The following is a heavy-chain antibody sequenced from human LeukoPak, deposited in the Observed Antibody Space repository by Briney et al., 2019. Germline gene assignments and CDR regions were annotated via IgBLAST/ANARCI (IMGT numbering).Heavy chain of an antibody. J-gene: IGHJ4*02. CDR2: FDPKDGET. Sequence: AASVKVSCKVSGYTLTELSMHWVRQAPGKGLEWMGGFDPKDGETIYAQKFQGRVTMTEDTSTDTAYVELSSLRSEDTAVYYCATVAVAGTSWVYFDYWGQGTLVTVSS. CDR1: GYTLTELS. CDR3: ATVAVAGTSWVYFDY. D-gene: IGHD6-19*01. V-gene: IGHV1-24*01.